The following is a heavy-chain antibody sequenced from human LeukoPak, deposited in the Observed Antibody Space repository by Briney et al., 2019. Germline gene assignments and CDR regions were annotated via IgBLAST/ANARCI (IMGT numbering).Heavy chain of an antibody. V-gene: IGHV4-59*01. J-gene: IGHJ6*02. D-gene: IGHD1-7*01. CDR1: GGSISNYY. Sequence: SETLSLTCTVSGGSISNYYWSWIRQPPGKGLEWIGYIYYSGTTNFNPSLRSRVTISVDTSKNQFSLKMSSVTAADTAVYYCARDNWNYGSSMDVWGQGTMVTVSS. CDR3: ARDNWNYGSSMDV. CDR2: IYYSGTT.